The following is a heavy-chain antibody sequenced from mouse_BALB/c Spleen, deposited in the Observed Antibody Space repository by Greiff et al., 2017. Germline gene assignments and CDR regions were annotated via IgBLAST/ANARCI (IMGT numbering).Heavy chain of an antibody. D-gene: IGHD2-4*01. Sequence: EVKLVESGPGLVKPSQSLSLTCTVTGYSITSDYAWNWIRQFPGNKLEWMGYISYSGSTSYNPSLKSRISITRDTSKNQFFLQLNSVTTEDTATYYCARRGDYDDAMDYWGQGTSVTVSS. CDR2: ISYSGST. CDR1: GYSITSDYA. V-gene: IGHV3-2*02. CDR3: ARRGDYDDAMDY. J-gene: IGHJ4*01.